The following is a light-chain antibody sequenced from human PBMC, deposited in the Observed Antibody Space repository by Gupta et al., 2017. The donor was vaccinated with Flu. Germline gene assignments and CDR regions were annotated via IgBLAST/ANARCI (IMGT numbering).Light chain of an antibody. Sequence: NFLLTQPHSVSGSPGKTITISCTRSSGSIGLNYVQWYQQRPGNSPKNVIYEDDQRASGVPDRFSGSIDRSSNSASLTISGLMTEDEADYYCQSYEVFGGGTKLTVL. V-gene: IGLV6-57*01. J-gene: IGLJ2*01. CDR1: SGSIGLNY. CDR3: QSYEV. CDR2: EDD.